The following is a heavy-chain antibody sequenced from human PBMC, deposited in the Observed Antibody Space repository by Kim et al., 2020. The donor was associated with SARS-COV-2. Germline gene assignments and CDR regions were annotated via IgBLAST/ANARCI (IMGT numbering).Heavy chain of an antibody. CDR2: IHKDGADT. V-gene: IGHV3-74*01. D-gene: IGHD1-26*01. J-gene: IGHJ4*02. CDR3: ARETTYRGSYFYDY. CDR1: GFTFSSYG. Sequence: GGSLRLSCEASGFTFSSYGMHWVRQGPGEGLVWVSGIHKDGADTAYADSVKGRFTISRDNAKNTLYLQMNSLRAEDTAVYYCARETTYRGSYFYDYWGQGTLVTPSS.